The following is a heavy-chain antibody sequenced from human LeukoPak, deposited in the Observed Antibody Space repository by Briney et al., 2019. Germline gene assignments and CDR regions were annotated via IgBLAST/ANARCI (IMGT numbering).Heavy chain of an antibody. J-gene: IGHJ3*02. V-gene: IGHV4-30-4*08. CDR2: IYYSGNT. CDR1: GGSISSGDYY. CDR3: AREIFGVARKDAFDI. Sequence: PSETLSLTCTVSGGSISSGDYYWSWIRQPPGKGLEWIGYIYYSGNTYYNPSLKSRVTISVDTSKNQFSLKLSSVTAADTAVYYCAREIFGVARKDAFDIWGQGTMVTVSS. D-gene: IGHD3-3*01.